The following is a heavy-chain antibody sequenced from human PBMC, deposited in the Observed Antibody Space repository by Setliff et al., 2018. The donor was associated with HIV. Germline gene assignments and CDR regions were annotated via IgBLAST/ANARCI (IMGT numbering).Heavy chain of an antibody. V-gene: IGHV3-23*01. D-gene: IGHD4-17*01. CDR2: ISGSGGNT. CDR3: AREGYGDKRERYFYYMDV. J-gene: IGHJ6*03. Sequence: GGSLRLSCAASGFTFSSYAMSWVRQAPGKGLEWVSGISGSGGNTYYADSVKGRFTISRDNSKNTLYLQMNSLRAADTAVYYCAREGYGDKRERYFYYMDVWGKGTTVTVSS. CDR1: GFTFSSYA.